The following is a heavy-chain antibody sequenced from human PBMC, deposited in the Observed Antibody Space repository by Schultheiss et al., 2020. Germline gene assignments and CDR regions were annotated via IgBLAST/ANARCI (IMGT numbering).Heavy chain of an antibody. D-gene: IGHD6-19*01. CDR2: ISGSGDST. J-gene: IGHJ4*02. V-gene: IGHV3-23*01. CDR3: ASSLIGSSGWYDDIDY. CDR1: GFTFSSYA. Sequence: GESLKISCAGSGFTFSSYAFCWVRQAPGKGLEWVSAISGSGDSTYYADSVKGRFTISRDNSKNSLHLQMNSLSADDTAVYYCASSLIGSSGWYDDIDYWGQGTLVTVSS.